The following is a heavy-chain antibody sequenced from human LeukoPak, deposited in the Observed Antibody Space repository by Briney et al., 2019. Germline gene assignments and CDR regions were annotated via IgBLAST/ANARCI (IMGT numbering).Heavy chain of an antibody. J-gene: IGHJ6*02. CDR3: ARSNADYDILTGTYYYYGMDV. CDR2: IHQNGGQQ. CDR1: GFTFTSHW. V-gene: IGHV3-7*01. D-gene: IGHD3-9*01. Sequence: GGSLRLSCVASGFTFTSHWMSWVRQAPGKGLEWVANIHQNGGQQYYGGFVEGRFTITRDNVRNSLFLQMNSLRAEDTAVYYCARSNADYDILTGTYYYYGMDVWGQGTTVTVSS.